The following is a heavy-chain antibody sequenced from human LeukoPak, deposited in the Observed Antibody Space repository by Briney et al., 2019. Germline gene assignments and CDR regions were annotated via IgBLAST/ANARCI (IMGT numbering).Heavy chain of an antibody. Sequence: PGGSLRLSCAASGFTFSSYAMSWVRQAPGKGLEWVSVISGSGVSTYYAESVKGRFTISRDNSKNTRYLQMNSLRAEDTAVYYCSKAHYFDSSGYYYEYWGQGTRVTVSS. CDR2: ISGSGVST. CDR1: GFTFSSYA. J-gene: IGHJ4*02. CDR3: SKAHYFDSSGYYYEY. D-gene: IGHD3-22*01. V-gene: IGHV3-23*01.